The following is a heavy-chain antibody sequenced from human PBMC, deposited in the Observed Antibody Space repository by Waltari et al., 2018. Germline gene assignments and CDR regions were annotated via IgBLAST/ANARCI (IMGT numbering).Heavy chain of an antibody. CDR3: AKVMGANYYGMDV. Sequence: EVQLLESGGGLVQPGGSLRLSCAASGFTFSSYAMSWVRQAPGKGLEWVSAIMGSGCSTYYANSVKGRFTISRDNSKNTLYLQMNSLGAEDTAVYYCAKVMGANYYGMDVWGQGTTVTVSS. J-gene: IGHJ6*02. V-gene: IGHV3-23*01. CDR2: IMGSGCST. CDR1: GFTFSSYA. D-gene: IGHD1-26*01.